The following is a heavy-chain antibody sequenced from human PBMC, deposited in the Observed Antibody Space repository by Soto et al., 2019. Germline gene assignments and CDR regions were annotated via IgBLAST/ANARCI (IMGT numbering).Heavy chain of an antibody. J-gene: IGHJ6*02. CDR1: GYSFTSYL. V-gene: IGHV5-10-1*01. D-gene: IGHD2-15*01. CDR3: ARRPGGYCSGGSCPYYYYYGMDV. CDR2: IDPSDSYT. Sequence: GESLKISCKGSGYSFTSYLISWVRQMPGKGLEWMGRIDPSDSYTNYSPSFQGHVTISADKSISTAYLQWSSLKASDTAMYYCARRPGGYCSGGSCPYYYYYGMDVWGQGTTVTVSS.